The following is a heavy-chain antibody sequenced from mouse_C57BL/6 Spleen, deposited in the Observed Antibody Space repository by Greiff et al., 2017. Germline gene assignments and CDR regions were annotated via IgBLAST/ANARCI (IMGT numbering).Heavy chain of an antibody. V-gene: IGHV3-6*01. Sequence: EVQLQESGPGLVKPSQSLSLTCSVTGYSITSGYYWNWIRQLPGNKLEWMGYISYDGSNNYNPSLKNRISITRDTTKNQCFLKLNSVTTEDTATYYCARGGYSNFYFGYWGQGTTLTVSS. CDR1: GYSITSGYY. CDR3: ARGGYSNFYFGY. D-gene: IGHD2-5*01. J-gene: IGHJ2*01. CDR2: ISYDGSN.